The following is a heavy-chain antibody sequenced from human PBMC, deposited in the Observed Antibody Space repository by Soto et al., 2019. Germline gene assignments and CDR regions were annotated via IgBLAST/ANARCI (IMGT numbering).Heavy chain of an antibody. J-gene: IGHJ4*02. CDR3: ARRGTTYYDY. CDR2: ISYDGSNK. D-gene: IGHD1-1*01. CDR1: GFAFSSYA. V-gene: IGHV3-30-3*01. Sequence: GGSLRLSCAASGFAFSSYAMHWVRQAPGKGLEWVAVISYDGSNKYNADSVKGRFTISRDNSKNTLYLQMNSLRAEDTAVYYCARRGTTYYDYWGQGTLVTVSS.